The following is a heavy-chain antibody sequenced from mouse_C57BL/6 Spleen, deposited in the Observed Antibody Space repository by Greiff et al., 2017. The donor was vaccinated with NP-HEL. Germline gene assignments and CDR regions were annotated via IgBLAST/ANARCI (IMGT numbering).Heavy chain of an antibody. CDR3: ARSDYGSSYYAMDY. D-gene: IGHD1-1*01. V-gene: IGHV5-15*01. CDR1: GFTFSDYG. Sequence: EVKLLESGGGLVQPGGSLKLSCAASGFTFSDYGMAWVRQAPRKGPEWVAFISNLAYSIYYADTVTGRFTISRENAKNTLYLEMSSQRTDNTARDYCARSDYGSSYYAMDYWGQGTSVTVAS. J-gene: IGHJ4*01. CDR2: ISNLAYSI.